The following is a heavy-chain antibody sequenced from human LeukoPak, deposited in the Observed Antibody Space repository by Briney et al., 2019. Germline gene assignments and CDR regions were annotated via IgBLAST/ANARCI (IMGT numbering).Heavy chain of an antibody. CDR1: GFNVSSHF. J-gene: IGHJ4*02. CDR3: ARVDHGFWIFDH. V-gene: IGHV3-53*01. D-gene: IGHD2-2*03. Sequence: PGGSLRLSCVASGFNVSSHFMSWVRQAPGRGLEWVAVIYSSGRTHYADPVKGRFTISRENSKNTVFLQMNSLRVEDTAVYFCARVDHGFWIFDHWGQGALVPVSS. CDR2: IYSSGRT.